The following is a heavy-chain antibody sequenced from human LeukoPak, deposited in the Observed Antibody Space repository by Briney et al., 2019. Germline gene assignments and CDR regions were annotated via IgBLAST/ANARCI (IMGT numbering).Heavy chain of an antibody. D-gene: IGHD3-10*01. V-gene: IGHV1-3*01. CDR2: INAGNGNT. Sequence: GASVKVSCKASGYTFTSYAMHWVRQAPGQRLEWMGWINAGNGNTKYSQKFQGRVTITRDTSASTAYMELSSLRSEDTAVYYCARGRYYYGPGRLFDYWGQGTLVTVSS. CDR3: ARGRYYYGPGRLFDY. J-gene: IGHJ4*02. CDR1: GYTFTSYA.